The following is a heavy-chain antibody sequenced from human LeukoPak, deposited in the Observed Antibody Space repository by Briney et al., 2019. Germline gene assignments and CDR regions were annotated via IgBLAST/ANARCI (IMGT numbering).Heavy chain of an antibody. CDR3: ARQVYYYDRSGYYYVDFFDF. CDR1: GGSISSNSHY. V-gene: IGHV4-39*01. D-gene: IGHD3-22*01. CDR2: IYYSGST. J-gene: IGHJ4*02. Sequence: SETLSLTCSVSGGSISSNSHYWGWIRQPPGRGREWIGSIYYSGSTYYNSSLKSRVTISVDTSKNQFSLKLTSATAADTAVYYCARQVYYYDRSGYYYVDFFDFWGQGTLVTVSS.